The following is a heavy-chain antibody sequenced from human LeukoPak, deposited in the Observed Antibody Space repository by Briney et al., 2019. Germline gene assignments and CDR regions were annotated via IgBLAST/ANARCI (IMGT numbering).Heavy chain of an antibody. J-gene: IGHJ6*02. Sequence: SQTLSLTCAISGDSVSSNSAAWNWIRQSPSRGLEWLGRTYYRSKWYNDYAVSVKSRITINPDTSKSQFSLQLNSVTPEDTAVYYCARVPSIAAADYYYYYGMDVWGQGTTVTVSS. V-gene: IGHV6-1*01. D-gene: IGHD6-13*01. CDR1: GDSVSSNSAA. CDR2: TYYRSKWYN. CDR3: ARVPSIAAADYYYYYGMDV.